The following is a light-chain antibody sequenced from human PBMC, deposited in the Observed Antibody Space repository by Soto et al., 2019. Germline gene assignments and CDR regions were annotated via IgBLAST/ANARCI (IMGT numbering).Light chain of an antibody. J-gene: IGLJ1*01. CDR2: EVS. CDR1: SSDVGGYNY. V-gene: IGLV2-14*01. Sequence: QSALTQPASVSGSPGQSITISCTGTSSDVGGYNYVSWYQQHPGKAPKLMIYEVSNRPSGVSNRFSGSKSGNTASLTISGLQAEDEADYYCSSYTRSSHLVFGPGTKLTVL. CDR3: SSYTRSSHLV.